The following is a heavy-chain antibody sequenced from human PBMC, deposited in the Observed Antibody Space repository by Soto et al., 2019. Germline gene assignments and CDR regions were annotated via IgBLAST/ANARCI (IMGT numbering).Heavy chain of an antibody. D-gene: IGHD3-10*01. CDR1: GFTFSSYE. V-gene: IGHV3-48*03. CDR2: ITTSGSAT. CDR3: AREAGVHDWLDP. J-gene: IGHJ5*02. Sequence: GGSLRLSCAASGFTFSSYEMSWVRQAPGKGLEWVSYITTSGSATYYADSVKGRLTISRDNARNSVYLEMNSLRVEDTAVYYCAREAGVHDWLDPWGQGTQVTVSS.